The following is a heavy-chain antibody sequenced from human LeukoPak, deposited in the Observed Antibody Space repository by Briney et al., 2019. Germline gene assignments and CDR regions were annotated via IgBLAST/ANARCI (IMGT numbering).Heavy chain of an antibody. CDR1: GFTFSSYS. CDR3: AKGGDWFDP. J-gene: IGHJ5*02. Sequence: PGGSLRLSCAASGFTFSSYSMNWVRQAPGKGLEWISYITTTSSTIYYADSVKGRFTISRDNAKNSLYLQMNSLTAEDTAIYYCAKGGDWFDPWGQGTLVTVSS. CDR2: ITTTSSTI. D-gene: IGHD3-10*01. V-gene: IGHV3-48*04.